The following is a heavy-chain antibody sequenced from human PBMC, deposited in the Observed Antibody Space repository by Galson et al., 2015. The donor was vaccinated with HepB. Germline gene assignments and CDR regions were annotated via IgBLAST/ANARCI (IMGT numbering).Heavy chain of an antibody. CDR1: GFTFSSFA. J-gene: IGHJ4*02. V-gene: IGHV3-23*01. CDR3: AKVGSGSYYSKKGGIDY. CDR2: ISGSAGST. D-gene: IGHD1-26*01. Sequence: SLRLSCAASGFTFSSFAMNWVRQAPGKGLEWVSGISGSAGSTNYADSVEGRFTISRDNSKNTVYLQMDSLRAEDTAVYYCAKVGSGSYYSKKGGIDYRGQGTLVTVSS.